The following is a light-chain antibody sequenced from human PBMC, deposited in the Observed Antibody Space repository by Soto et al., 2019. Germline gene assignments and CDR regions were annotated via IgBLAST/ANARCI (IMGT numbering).Light chain of an antibody. J-gene: IGKJ4*01. Sequence: DIQMTQSPSSLSASVGDRVTITCRASQSISTYLNWYQQKPGKAPKLLINAASTLQSGVPSRFSCSGSGTDFTLTISSLQPEDFATYYCQQNYNTPLTFGGGTKVLIK. V-gene: IGKV1-39*01. CDR3: QQNYNTPLT. CDR2: AAS. CDR1: QSISTY.